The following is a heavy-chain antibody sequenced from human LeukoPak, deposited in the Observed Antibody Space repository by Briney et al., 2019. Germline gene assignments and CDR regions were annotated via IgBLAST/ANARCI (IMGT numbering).Heavy chain of an antibody. Sequence: GASVKVSCKASGYTFTGYYMHWVRQAPGQGLEWMGWINPNSGGTNYAQKFQGRVTMTRDTSISTAYMELSRLRSDDTAVYYCARARKKSYCSGGSCYSAYNWFDPWGQGTLVTVSS. D-gene: IGHD2-15*01. V-gene: IGHV1-2*02. J-gene: IGHJ5*02. CDR1: GYTFTGYY. CDR2: INPNSGGT. CDR3: ARARKKSYCSGGSCYSAYNWFDP.